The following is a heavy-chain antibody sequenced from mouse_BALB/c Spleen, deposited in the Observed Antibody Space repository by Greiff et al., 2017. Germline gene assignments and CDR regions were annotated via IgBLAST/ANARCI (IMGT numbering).Heavy chain of an antibody. D-gene: IGHD3-2*01. V-gene: IGHV3-2*02. CDR3: ARGTARATPLYWYFDV. CDR2: ISYSGST. CDR1: GYSITSDYA. J-gene: IGHJ1*01. Sequence: EVKLVESGPGLVKPSQSLSLTCTVTGYSITSDYAWNWIRQFPGNKLEWMGYISYSGSTSYNPSLKSRISITRDTSKNQFFLQLNSVTTEDTATYYCARGTARATPLYWYFDVWGAGTTVTVSS.